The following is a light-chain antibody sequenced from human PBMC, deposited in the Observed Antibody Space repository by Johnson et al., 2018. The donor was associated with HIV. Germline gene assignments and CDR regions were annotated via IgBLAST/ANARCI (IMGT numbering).Light chain of an antibody. CDR3: GTWDSSLSVPYV. V-gene: IGLV1-51*02. Sequence: QSVLTQPPSVSAAPGQKVTISCSGSSSNIGSHYVSWYQQLPGTAPKLLIYEKNKRPSGIPDRFSASKSGTSATLDITGLQTGDGADYYCGTWDSSLSVPYVFGTGTKVTVL. J-gene: IGLJ1*01. CDR2: EKN. CDR1: SSNIGSHY.